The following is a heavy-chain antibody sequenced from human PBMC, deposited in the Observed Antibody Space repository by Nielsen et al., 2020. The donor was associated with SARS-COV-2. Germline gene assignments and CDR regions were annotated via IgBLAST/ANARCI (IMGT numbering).Heavy chain of an antibody. CDR2: ISYDGSNK. CDR3: ARDGYSSSWYVPGWFDP. D-gene: IGHD6-13*01. Sequence: VRQAPGKGLEWVAVISYDGSNKYYADSVKGRFTISRDNSKNTLYLQMNSLRAEDTAVYYCARDGYSSSWYVPGWFDPWGQGTLVTVSS. J-gene: IGHJ5*02. V-gene: IGHV3-30-3*01.